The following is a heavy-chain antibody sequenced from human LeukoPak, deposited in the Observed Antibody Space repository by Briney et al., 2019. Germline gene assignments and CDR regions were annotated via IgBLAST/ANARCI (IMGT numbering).Heavy chain of an antibody. Sequence: ESGGSLRLSCAASGFRFDDYAMHWVRQAPGKGLEWVSVISGSGGSTYYADSVKGRFTISRDNSKNTLYLQMNSLRAEDTAVYYCAKVKDIVVVVAAHANDYWGQGTLVTVSS. J-gene: IGHJ4*02. D-gene: IGHD2-15*01. V-gene: IGHV3-23*01. CDR1: GFRFDDYA. CDR2: ISGSGGST. CDR3: AKVKDIVVVVAAHANDY.